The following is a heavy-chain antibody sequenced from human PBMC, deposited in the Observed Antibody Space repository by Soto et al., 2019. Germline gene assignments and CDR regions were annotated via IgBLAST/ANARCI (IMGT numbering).Heavy chain of an antibody. CDR2: ISYDGSNK. CDR3: AKDRYSSLMVRGVTFDY. D-gene: IGHD3-10*01. CDR1: GFTFSSYG. V-gene: IGHV3-30*18. J-gene: IGHJ4*02. Sequence: QVQLVESGGGVVQPGRSLRLSCAASGFTFSSYGMHWVRQAPGKGLEWVAVISYDGSNKYYADSVKGRFTISRDNSKNTLYLQMNSLRAEDTAVYYCAKDRYSSLMVRGVTFDYWGQGTLVTVSS.